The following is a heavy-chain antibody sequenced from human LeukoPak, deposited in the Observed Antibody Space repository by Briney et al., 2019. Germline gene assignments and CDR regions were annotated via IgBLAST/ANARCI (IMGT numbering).Heavy chain of an antibody. CDR3: TRHPGGYSSGWYDY. CDR2: IKQDGSEK. D-gene: IGHD6-19*01. V-gene: IGHV3-7*05. Sequence: SGGSLRLSCAASGFTFSSYWMNWVRQAPGKGLEWVANIKQDGSEKYFVDSVKGRFTISRDNAKNSLYLQMNSLKTEDTAVYYCTRHPGGYSSGWYDYWGQGTLVTVSS. J-gene: IGHJ4*02. CDR1: GFTFSSYW.